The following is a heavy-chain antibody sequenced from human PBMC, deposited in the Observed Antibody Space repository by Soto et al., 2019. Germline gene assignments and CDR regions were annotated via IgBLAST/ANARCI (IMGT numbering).Heavy chain of an antibody. J-gene: IGHJ4*02. CDR1: GDSINNAAYY. Sequence: QVQLQESGPGLVKPSQTLSLTCTVSGDSINNAAYYWSWIRQHPARGLECIGYIYYSGITYYSPSFKSRLSMSVDTSENQFSLKLTSVTAADTAVYYCARFSAKLSFLNWGQGTLVTVSS. CDR3: ARFSAKLSFLN. V-gene: IGHV4-31*03. D-gene: IGHD3-16*02. CDR2: IYYSGIT.